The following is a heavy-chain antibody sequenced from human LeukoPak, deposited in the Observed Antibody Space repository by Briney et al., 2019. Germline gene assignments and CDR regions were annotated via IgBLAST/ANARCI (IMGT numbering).Heavy chain of an antibody. CDR1: GGSISSSSHY. D-gene: IGHD6-19*01. V-gene: IGHV4-39*01. CDR2: ISYSGST. Sequence: SETLSLTCTVSGGSISSSSHYWGWIRQPPGKGLEWIGSISYSGSTYYNPSLNSRVTISVDTSKNQFSLKLNSVTAADTAVYYCARHLDCQQWLVRGPYYFDYWAQGTLVTVSS. CDR3: ARHLDCQQWLVRGPYYFDY. J-gene: IGHJ4*02.